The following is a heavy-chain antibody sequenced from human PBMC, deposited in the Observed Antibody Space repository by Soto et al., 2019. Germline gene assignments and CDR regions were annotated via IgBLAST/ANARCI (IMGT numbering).Heavy chain of an antibody. CDR3: ARGGQWLVQGWFDP. Sequence: ASVKVSCKASGGTFSSYAISWVRQAPGQGLEWMGGINPNSGGTNYAQKFQGRVTMTRDTSISTAYMELSRLRSDDTAVYYCARGGQWLVQGWFDPWGQGTLVTVSS. J-gene: IGHJ5*02. CDR1: GGTFSSYA. D-gene: IGHD6-19*01. CDR2: INPNSGGT. V-gene: IGHV1-2*02.